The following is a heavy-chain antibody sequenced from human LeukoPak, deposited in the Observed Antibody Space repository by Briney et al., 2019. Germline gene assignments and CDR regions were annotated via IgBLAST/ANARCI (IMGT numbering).Heavy chain of an antibody. CDR3: AGAKIGVAGFFDN. Sequence: SETLSLTCTVSGGSISSYYWSWIRQPPGKGLEWIGYIYYSGSTNHNPSLKSRVTMSVDTSKNQFSLKLTSVTAADTAVYYCAGAKIGVAGFFDNWGQGTLVTVSS. V-gene: IGHV4-59*08. CDR1: GGSISSYY. D-gene: IGHD6-19*01. J-gene: IGHJ4*02. CDR2: IYYSGST.